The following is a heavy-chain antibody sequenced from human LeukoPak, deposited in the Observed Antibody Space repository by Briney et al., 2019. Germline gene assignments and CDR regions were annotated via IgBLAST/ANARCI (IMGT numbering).Heavy chain of an antibody. D-gene: IGHD6-13*01. Sequence: GGSLRLSCAASGFTFSTYWMSWVRQAPGKGLEWVANIKQDGSEKYYVDSVKGRFTISRDNSKNTLYLQMNSLRAEDTAVYYCAKGQQQLVLSDFSYWGQGTLVTVSS. V-gene: IGHV3-7*03. CDR1: GFTFSTYW. CDR2: IKQDGSEK. J-gene: IGHJ4*02. CDR3: AKGQQQLVLSDFSY.